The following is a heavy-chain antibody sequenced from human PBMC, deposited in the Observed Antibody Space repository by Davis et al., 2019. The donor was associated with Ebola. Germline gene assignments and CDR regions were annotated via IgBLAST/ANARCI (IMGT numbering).Heavy chain of an antibody. J-gene: IGHJ6*02. CDR2: ISGSGGNT. Sequence: GESLKISCADSVITFSSYAMTWVRQAPGKGLEWVSAISGSGGNTYYADSVKGRFTISRDNSKKTMYLQMNSLRAEDTAVYYCAKDKLVSWVMDVWGQGTTVTVSS. CDR1: VITFSSYA. V-gene: IGHV3-23*01. D-gene: IGHD2-8*01. CDR3: AKDKLVSWVMDV.